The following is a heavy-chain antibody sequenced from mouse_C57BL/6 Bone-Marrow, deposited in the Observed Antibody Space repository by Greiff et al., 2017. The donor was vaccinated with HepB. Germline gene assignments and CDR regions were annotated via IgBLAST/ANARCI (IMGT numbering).Heavy chain of an antibody. D-gene: IGHD3-1*01. CDR1: GYTFTDYY. CDR2: INPNNGGT. J-gene: IGHJ1*03. Sequence: EVQLQQSGPELVKPGASVKISCKASGYTFTDYYMNWVKQSHGKSLEWIGDINPNNGGTSYNQKFKGKATLTVDKSSSTAYMELRSLTSEDSAVYYCARKPLGWGTGTTVTVSS. CDR3: ARKPLG. V-gene: IGHV1-26*01.